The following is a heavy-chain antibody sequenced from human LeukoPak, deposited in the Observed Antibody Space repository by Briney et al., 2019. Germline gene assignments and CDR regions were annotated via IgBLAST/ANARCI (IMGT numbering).Heavy chain of an antibody. CDR1: GFTFSDYS. Sequence: GGSLRLSCAASGFTFSDYSLTWVRQAPGKGLEWVSYISSSGSTIYYADSVKGRFTISRDNAKNSLYLRMNSLRAEDTAVYYCARGKYSSGWYGDYWGQGTLVTVSS. V-gene: IGHV3-11*04. D-gene: IGHD6-19*01. CDR3: ARGKYSSGWYGDY. CDR2: ISSSGSTI. J-gene: IGHJ4*02.